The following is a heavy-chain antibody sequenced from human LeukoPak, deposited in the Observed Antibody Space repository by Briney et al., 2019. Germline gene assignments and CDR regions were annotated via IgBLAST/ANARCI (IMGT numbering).Heavy chain of an antibody. CDR1: GFTFSSYA. CDR3: AKGGGRQNAFDI. CDR2: ISGNGGST. J-gene: IGHJ3*02. Sequence: GGSLRLSCAASGFTFSSYAMSWVRQAPGKGLEWVSAISGNGGSTYYADSVKGRFTISRDNSKNTLYLQMNSLRAEDTAVYYCAKGGGRQNAFDIWGQGTMVTVSS. V-gene: IGHV3-23*01. D-gene: IGHD2-15*01.